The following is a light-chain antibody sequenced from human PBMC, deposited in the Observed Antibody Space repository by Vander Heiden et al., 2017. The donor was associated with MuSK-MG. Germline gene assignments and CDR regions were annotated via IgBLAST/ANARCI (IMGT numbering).Light chain of an antibody. J-gene: IGKJ2*01. CDR2: GES. Sequence: DIQMTQSPSSLSASVGDRVTITCRASQNIRGNLNWYQQKPGTAPKLLISGESTWQTFVPSRFSGSGSGTDDSLTISSPPHDAFKTYYCQEGDRCPVFNFGQGTKL. CDR3: QEGDRCPVFN. CDR1: QNIRGN. V-gene: IGKV1-39*01.